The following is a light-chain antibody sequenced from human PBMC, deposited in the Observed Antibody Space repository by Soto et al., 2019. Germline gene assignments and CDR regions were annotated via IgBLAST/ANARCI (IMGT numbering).Light chain of an antibody. CDR3: QQYNSYWT. CDR2: AAS. Sequence: DIQMTQSPSSLSASVGDRVTITCRASQSISTYLNWYQQKPGKAPNLLIFAASTLQSGVPSRFSGSGSGTDFTLTIRSLQPDDFATYYCQQYNSYWTFGQGTKVDIK. J-gene: IGKJ1*01. CDR1: QSISTY. V-gene: IGKV1-39*01.